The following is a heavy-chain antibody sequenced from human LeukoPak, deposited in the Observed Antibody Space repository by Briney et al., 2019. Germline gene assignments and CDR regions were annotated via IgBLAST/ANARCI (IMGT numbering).Heavy chain of an antibody. D-gene: IGHD2-15*01. CDR1: GDSISSPKW. V-gene: IGHV4-4*02. J-gene: IGHJ4*02. Sequence: PSETLSLTCAVSGDSISSPKWWSWVRQPPGKGLEWIGEVYHSGSANYNPSVESRVTISVDKSKNQFSLKLTSATAADTAVYYCARDLRGIVAPPRWGQGTLVSVSS. CDR3: ARDLRGIVAPPR. CDR2: VYHSGSA.